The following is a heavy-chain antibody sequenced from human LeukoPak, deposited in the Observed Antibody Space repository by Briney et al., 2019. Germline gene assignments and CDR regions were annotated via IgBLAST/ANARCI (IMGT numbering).Heavy chain of an antibody. CDR3: ARNADVYYDSSGYYHDY. CDR1: GYTFTSYY. CDR2: INPSGGST. V-gene: IGHV1-46*03. D-gene: IGHD3-22*01. J-gene: IGHJ4*02. Sequence: ASVKVSCKASGYTFTSYYMHLVRQAPGQGLKWMGIINPSGGSTSYAQKFQGRVTMTRDTSTSTVYMELSSLRSEDTAVYYCARNADVYYDSSGYYHDYWGQGTLVTVSS.